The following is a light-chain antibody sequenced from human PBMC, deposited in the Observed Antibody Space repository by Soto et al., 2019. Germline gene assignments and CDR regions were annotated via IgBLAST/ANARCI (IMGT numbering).Light chain of an antibody. V-gene: IGLV2-23*02. J-gene: IGLJ3*02. CDR1: SSDVENYDL. CDR3: CSYAGDNSWV. Sequence: QSALTQPASVSGSPGQSITVSCTGTSSDVENYDLVSWDQQHPGQAPKVIIYGVTKRPSGVSNRFSGKRSGNTASLTISGLQAEDEAEYFCCSYAGDNSWVFGGGTKLTVL. CDR2: GVT.